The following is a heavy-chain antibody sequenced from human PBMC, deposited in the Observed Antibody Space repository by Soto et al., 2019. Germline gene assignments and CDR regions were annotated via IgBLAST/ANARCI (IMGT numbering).Heavy chain of an antibody. V-gene: IGHV4-39*01. Sequence: SETLSLTCTVSGGSISSSTHYWGCIRQPPGKGLEWIGSIYHSGSTHYNPSLKSRVTISVDTSKNQFSLKLSSVTAADTAVYYCARHSDTGALMTPGYNYYMDVWGKGTTVTVSS. CDR3: ARHSDTGALMTPGYNYYMDV. D-gene: IGHD4-17*01. CDR1: GGSISSSTHY. CDR2: IYHSGST. J-gene: IGHJ6*03.